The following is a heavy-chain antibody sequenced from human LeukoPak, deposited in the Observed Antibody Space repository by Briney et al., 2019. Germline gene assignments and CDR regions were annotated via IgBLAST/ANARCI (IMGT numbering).Heavy chain of an antibody. D-gene: IGHD6-19*01. CDR2: IYHSGST. J-gene: IGHJ5*02. CDR3: ARQQPAAVPYGSGLHWFDP. V-gene: IGHV4-39*01. Sequence: SETLSLTCTVSGGSISSSSYYWGWIRQPPGKALEWIGTIYHSGSTYYNPSLKSRVTISVETSKNQFSLKLRSVTATDTAVYYGARQQPAAVPYGSGLHWFDPWGQGTLVTVAS. CDR1: GGSISSSSYY.